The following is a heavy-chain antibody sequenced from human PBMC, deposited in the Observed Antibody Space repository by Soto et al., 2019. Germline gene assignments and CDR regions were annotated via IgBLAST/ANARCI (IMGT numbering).Heavy chain of an antibody. Sequence: HPGGSLRLSCAASGFTFSSYGMHWVRQAPGKGLEWVAVIWYDGSNKYYADSVKGRFTISRDNSKNTLYLQMNSLRAEDTAVYYCARDLNYSGKKTLYYYYGMDVWGQGTTVTVSS. CDR3: ARDLNYSGKKTLYYYYGMDV. V-gene: IGHV3-33*01. CDR2: IWYDGSNK. J-gene: IGHJ6*02. D-gene: IGHD4-4*01. CDR1: GFTFSSYG.